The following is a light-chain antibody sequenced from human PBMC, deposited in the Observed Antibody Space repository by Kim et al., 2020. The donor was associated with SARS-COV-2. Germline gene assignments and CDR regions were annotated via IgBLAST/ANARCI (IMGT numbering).Light chain of an antibody. V-gene: IGLV6-57*04. CDR2: EDD. J-gene: IGLJ2*01. CDR3: QSYNSSNVV. Sequence: NFMLTQPHSVTESPGKTVTISCTRSSGSIDDNYVQWYQQRPGGAPTTVIYEDDQRPSGVPDRFSGSIDSSSNSASPTISGLKTEDEADYYCQSYNSSNVVFGGGTQLTVL. CDR1: SGSIDDNY.